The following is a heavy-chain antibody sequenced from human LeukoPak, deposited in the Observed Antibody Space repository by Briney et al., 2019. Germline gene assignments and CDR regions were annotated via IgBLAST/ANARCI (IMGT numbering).Heavy chain of an antibody. Sequence: SETLSLTCTVSGGSISSYYWSWIRQPAGKGLEWIGRIYTSGSTNYNPSLKSRVTMSVDTSKNQFSLKLSSVTAADTAVYYCAREGWWEVQLERPNTLPYTPWFDPWGQGTLVTVSS. D-gene: IGHD1-1*01. J-gene: IGHJ5*02. CDR1: GGSISSYY. CDR3: AREGWWEVQLERPNTLPYTPWFDP. CDR2: IYTSGST. V-gene: IGHV4-4*07.